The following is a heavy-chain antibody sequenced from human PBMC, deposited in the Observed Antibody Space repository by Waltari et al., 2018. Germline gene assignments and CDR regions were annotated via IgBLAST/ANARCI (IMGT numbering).Heavy chain of an antibody. V-gene: IGHV4-34*01. CDR1: GGSFSGYY. CDR2: INHSGST. J-gene: IGHJ4*02. Sequence: QVQLQQWGAGLLKPSETLSLTCAVYGGSFSGYYWSWIRQPPGKGLGWIGEINHSGSTNYNPSLKSRVTISVDTSKNQFSLKLSSVTAADTAVYYCARVATPYYDFWSGLYYFDYWGQGTLVTVSS. D-gene: IGHD3-3*01. CDR3: ARVATPYYDFWSGLYYFDY.